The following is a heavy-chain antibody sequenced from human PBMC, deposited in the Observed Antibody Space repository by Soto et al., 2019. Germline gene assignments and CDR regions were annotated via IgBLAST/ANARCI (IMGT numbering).Heavy chain of an antibody. CDR1: GYIFTTYS. V-gene: IGHV1-46*01. D-gene: IGHD6-25*01. J-gene: IGHJ4*02. Sequence: QVQLVQSGAEMKRPGASVILSCKASGYIFTTYSIHWVRQTAGQGLEWMANVDPSDGSTGYAQKFRGRVSMAWDTSTGTVSMEVSSLSSDDTATYYFARVRSSGREFDYWGQGTQVTVSS. CDR3: ARVRSSGREFDY. CDR2: VDPSDGST.